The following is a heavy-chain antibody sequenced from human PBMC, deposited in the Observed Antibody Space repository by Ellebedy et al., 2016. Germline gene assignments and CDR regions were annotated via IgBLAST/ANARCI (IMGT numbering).Heavy chain of an antibody. V-gene: IGHV3-30-3*01. CDR1: GFTFSSYA. CDR3: VKDHNSSGSYVFDH. D-gene: IGHD3-10*01. Sequence: GESLKISXVASGFTFSSYAMYWVRQAPGKGLEWVSFISNDESNKYYADSVKGRFTISRDNSKDTLFLHMNTLRREDTAVYYCVKDHNSSGSYVFDHWGQGTVVTVAP. J-gene: IGHJ4*02. CDR2: ISNDESNK.